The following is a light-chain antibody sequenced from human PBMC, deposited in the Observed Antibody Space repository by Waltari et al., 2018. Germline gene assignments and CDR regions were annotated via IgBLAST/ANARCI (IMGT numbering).Light chain of an antibody. J-gene: IGLJ2*01. CDR2: SND. CDR3: ATWDGRVNGVL. CDR1: NYNIGSGP. V-gene: IGLV1-44*01. Sequence: QSVLTQAPSVSGTPGQRVTISCSGTNYNIGSGPVNWYQQVPGMSPKLLIYSNDQRPSAVPDRFSGSKSGTSASLAISGLQSEDEADYYCATWDGRVNGVLFGGGTKVTVL.